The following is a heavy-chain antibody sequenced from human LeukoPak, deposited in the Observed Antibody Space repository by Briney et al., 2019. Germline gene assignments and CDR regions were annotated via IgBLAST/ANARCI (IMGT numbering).Heavy chain of an antibody. V-gene: IGHV4-39*07. D-gene: IGHD4-17*01. Sequence: PSETLSLTCTVSGGSISSCSYYWGWIRQPPGKGLEWIGSIYYSGSTYYNPSLKSRVTISVDTSKNQFSLKLSSVTAADTAVYYCARAGDYGDYYSPVLFDYWGQGTLVTVSS. CDR1: GGSISSCSYY. CDR2: IYYSGST. J-gene: IGHJ4*02. CDR3: ARAGDYGDYYSPVLFDY.